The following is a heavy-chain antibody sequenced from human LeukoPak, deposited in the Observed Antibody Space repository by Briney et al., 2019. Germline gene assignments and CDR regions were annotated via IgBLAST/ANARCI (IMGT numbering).Heavy chain of an antibody. Sequence: QSGGSLRLSCAASGFTFSSYSMNWVRQAPGKGLEWVSYISSSSSTIYYADSVKGRFTISRDNAKNSLYLQMNSLRAEDTAVYYCARERIAVADDFDYWGQGTLVTVSS. CDR1: GFTFSSYS. J-gene: IGHJ4*02. D-gene: IGHD6-19*01. CDR2: ISSSSSTI. V-gene: IGHV3-48*01. CDR3: ARERIAVADDFDY.